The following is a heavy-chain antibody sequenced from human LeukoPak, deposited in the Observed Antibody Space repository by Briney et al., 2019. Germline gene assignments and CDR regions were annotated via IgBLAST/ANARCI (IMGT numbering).Heavy chain of an antibody. CDR3: ARDPSTPMIVEGYYMDV. J-gene: IGHJ6*03. CDR2: ISSSSSTI. Sequence: PGGSLRLSCAASGFTFSSYSMNWVRQAPGKGLEWVSYISSSSSTIYYADSVKGRFTISRDNAKNSLYLQMNSLRAEDTAVYYCARDPSTPMIVEGYYMDVWGKGTTVTVSS. CDR1: GFTFSSYS. D-gene: IGHD3-22*01. V-gene: IGHV3-48*01.